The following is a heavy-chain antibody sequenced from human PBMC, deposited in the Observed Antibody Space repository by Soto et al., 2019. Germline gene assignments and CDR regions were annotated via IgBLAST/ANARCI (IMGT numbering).Heavy chain of an antibody. CDR2: ISYGGSNK. J-gene: IGHJ6*02. V-gene: IGHV3-30-3*01. CDR1: GFTFSSYA. CDR3: ASDHPVTTFRALDYYYYGMDV. Sequence: PGGSLRLSCAASGFTFSSYAMHWVRQAPGKGLEWVAVISYGGSNKYYADSVKGRFTISRDNSKNTLYLQMNSLRAEDTAVYYCASDHPVTTFRALDYYYYGMDVWGQGTTVTVSS. D-gene: IGHD4-17*01.